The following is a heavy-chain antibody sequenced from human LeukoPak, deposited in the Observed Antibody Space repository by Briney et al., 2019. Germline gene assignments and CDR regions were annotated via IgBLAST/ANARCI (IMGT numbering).Heavy chain of an antibody. Sequence: ASVKVSCKASGYTFTGYYMHWVRQAPGQGLEWMGWINPNSGGTNYAQKFQGRVTMTRDTSISTAYMELSRLRSDDTAVYYCARDPSYYDSSGNAFDIWGQGTMVTVSS. V-gene: IGHV1-2*02. CDR1: GYTFTGYY. J-gene: IGHJ3*02. CDR2: INPNSGGT. D-gene: IGHD3-22*01. CDR3: ARDPSYYDSSGNAFDI.